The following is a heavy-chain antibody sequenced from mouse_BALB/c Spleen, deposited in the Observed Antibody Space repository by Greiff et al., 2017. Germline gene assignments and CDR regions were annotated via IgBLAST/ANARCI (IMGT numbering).Heavy chain of an antibody. CDR2: ISSGGST. CDR3: ARSDYDGDGFAY. CDR1: GFTFSSYA. D-gene: IGHD2-4*01. J-gene: IGHJ3*01. V-gene: IGHV5-6-5*01. Sequence: EVMLVESGGGLVKPGGSLKLSCAASGFTFSSYAMSWVRQTPEKRLEWVASISSGGSTYYPDSVKGRFTISRDNARNILYLQMSSLRSEDTAMYYCARSDYDGDGFAYWGQGTLVTVSA.